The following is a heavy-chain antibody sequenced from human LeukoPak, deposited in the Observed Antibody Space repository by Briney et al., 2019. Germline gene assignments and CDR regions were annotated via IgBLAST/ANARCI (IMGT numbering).Heavy chain of an antibody. Sequence: GGSLRLSCAASGFTFSSYWMSWVRQAPGKGLEWVANIKQDGSEKYYVDSVKGRFTISRDNAKNSLCPQMNSLRAEDTAVYYCARDQTKWEPLRRRGYYYMDVWGKGTTVTVSS. D-gene: IGHD1-26*01. CDR1: GFTFSSYW. CDR2: IKQDGSEK. V-gene: IGHV3-7*01. CDR3: ARDQTKWEPLRRRGYYYMDV. J-gene: IGHJ6*03.